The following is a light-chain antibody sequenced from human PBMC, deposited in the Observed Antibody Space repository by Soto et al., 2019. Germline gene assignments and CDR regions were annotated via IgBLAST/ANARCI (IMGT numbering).Light chain of an antibody. CDR2: GAS. V-gene: IGKV3-20*01. Sequence: EIVLTQSPGTLPLSPGERATLSCRASQSIRSNFLAWYQQKPGQAPRLFIYGASTRATGIPDRFSGSGSGTDFTLTISRLEPEDFAVYYCQQYGTSPQLTFGGGNKVEIK. CDR1: QSIRSNF. CDR3: QQYGTSPQLT. J-gene: IGKJ4*01.